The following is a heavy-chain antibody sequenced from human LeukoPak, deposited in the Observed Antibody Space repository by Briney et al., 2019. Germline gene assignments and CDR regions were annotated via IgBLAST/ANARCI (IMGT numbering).Heavy chain of an antibody. J-gene: IGHJ4*02. CDR1: GFTFSSYA. D-gene: IGHD1-7*01. CDR3: AKLSGTSLGGCRDY. Sequence: GGSLRLSCAASGFTFSSYAMSWVRRAPGKGLECVSTISGSGGSTYYADSEKGRFTISRDNSKNTLYLQMNSLRAEDTAVYYCAKLSGTSLGGCRDYWGQGTLVTVSS. CDR2: ISGSGGST. V-gene: IGHV3-23*01.